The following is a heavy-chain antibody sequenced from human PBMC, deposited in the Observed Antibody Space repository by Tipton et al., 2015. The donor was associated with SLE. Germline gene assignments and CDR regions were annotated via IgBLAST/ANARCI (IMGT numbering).Heavy chain of an antibody. J-gene: IGHJ3*02. V-gene: IGHV4-31*03. Sequence: TLSLTCTVSGGSISSYYWSWIRQHPGNGLEWIAYIYYSGSTSYNPSLKSRVTISVDTSKNQFSLKLSSVTAADTAVYYCARDNRGDHGAFEIWGQGTVVTVSS. D-gene: IGHD2/OR15-2a*01. CDR2: IYYSGST. CDR3: ARDNRGDHGAFEI. CDR1: GGSISSYY.